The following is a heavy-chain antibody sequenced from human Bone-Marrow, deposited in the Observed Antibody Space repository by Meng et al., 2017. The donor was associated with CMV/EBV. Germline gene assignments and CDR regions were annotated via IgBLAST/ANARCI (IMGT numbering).Heavy chain of an antibody. CDR2: IRSKANSYAT. V-gene: IGHV3-73*01. D-gene: IGHD2-2*01. CDR1: GFTFSGSA. CDR3: TSHIVVVPAARLGNYYGMDV. J-gene: IGHJ6*02. Sequence: GGSLRLSCAASGFTFSGSAMHWVRQASGKGLEWVGRIRSKANSYATAYAASVKGRFTISRDDSKNTAYLQMSSLKTEDTAVYYCTSHIVVVPAARLGNYYGMDVWGQGTTVTVSS.